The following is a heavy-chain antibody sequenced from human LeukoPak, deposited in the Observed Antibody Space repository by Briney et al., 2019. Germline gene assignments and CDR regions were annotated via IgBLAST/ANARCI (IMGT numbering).Heavy chain of an antibody. CDR1: GFTFSNYA. J-gene: IGHJ4*02. V-gene: IGHV3-30-3*01. CDR3: ASPPGSFRD. CDR2: ISCDGSNK. D-gene: IGHD3-10*01. Sequence: PGRSLRLSCAASGFTFSNYAMHWVRQAPGKGLEWVAVISCDGSNKYYADSVKGRFTISRDNSKNTLYLQVNSLRAEDTAVYYCASPPGSFRDRGQGTLVTVSS.